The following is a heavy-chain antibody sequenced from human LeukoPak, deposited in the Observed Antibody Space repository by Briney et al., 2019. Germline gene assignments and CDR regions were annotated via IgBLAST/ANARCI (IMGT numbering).Heavy chain of an antibody. CDR1: GFTVSSNY. Sequence: GGSLRLSCAASGFTVSSNYMSWVRQAPGKGLEWVSVIYSGGSTYYADSVKGRFTISRDNSKNTLYLQMNSLRAEDKAVYYCARALPLPIYVWGSYRSSTSWGQGTLVTVSS. CDR3: ARALPLPIYVWGSYRSSTS. J-gene: IGHJ4*02. V-gene: IGHV3-53*01. CDR2: IYSGGST. D-gene: IGHD3-16*02.